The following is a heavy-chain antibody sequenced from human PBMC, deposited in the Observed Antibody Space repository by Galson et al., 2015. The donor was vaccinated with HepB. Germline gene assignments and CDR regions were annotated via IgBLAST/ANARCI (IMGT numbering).Heavy chain of an antibody. CDR2: IYPGDSDT. D-gene: IGHD3-22*01. Sequence: QSGAEVKKPGESLKISCKGSGYSFPSYWIGWVRQMPGKGLEWMGIIYPGDSDTRYSPSFQGQVTISADKSISTSYLQWSSLKASDTAMYYCARRDRESGYYLFRAFDIWGQGTMVTVSS. CDR1: GYSFPSYW. J-gene: IGHJ3*02. CDR3: ARRDRESGYYLFRAFDI. V-gene: IGHV5-51*01.